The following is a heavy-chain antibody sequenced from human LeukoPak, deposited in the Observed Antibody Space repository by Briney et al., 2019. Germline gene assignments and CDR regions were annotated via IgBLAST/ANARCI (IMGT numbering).Heavy chain of an antibody. CDR3: ARGLNNRKSGRRFDVFEI. CDR2: IYYSGST. CDR1: GGSISSSSYY. Sequence: SETLSLTCTVSGGSISSSSYYWGWIRQPPGKGLEWIGSIYYSGSTYYNPSLKSRVTISVDKSKNQFSLRLRSVTAADTAVYYCARGLNNRKSGRRFDVFEIWGQGTMVTVSS. V-gene: IGHV4-39*07. J-gene: IGHJ3*02. D-gene: IGHD1-14*01.